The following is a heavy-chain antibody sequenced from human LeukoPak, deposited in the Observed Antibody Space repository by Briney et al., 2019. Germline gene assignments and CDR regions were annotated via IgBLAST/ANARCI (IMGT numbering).Heavy chain of an antibody. J-gene: IGHJ6*03. CDR2: INNSGST. Sequence: PSETLSLTCAVYGGSFSGNYWSWIRQPPGKGLEWIGEINNSGSTNYNPSLKSRVTISVDTSKNQFSLKMTSVTAADTAVYYCARGHRRTARVYYYYYMDVWGKGTTVTVSS. D-gene: IGHD5-18*01. V-gene: IGHV4-34*01. CDR3: ARGHRRTARVYYYYYMDV. CDR1: GGSFSGNY.